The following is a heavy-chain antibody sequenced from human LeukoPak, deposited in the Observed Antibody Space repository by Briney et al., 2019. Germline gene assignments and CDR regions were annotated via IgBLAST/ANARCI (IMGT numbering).Heavy chain of an antibody. CDR2: IRSKAYGGTT. V-gene: IGHV3-49*04. CDR1: GFTFSSYA. J-gene: IGHJ6*03. CDR3: TRGKELLSGYYYDYMDV. Sequence: PGGSLRLSCAASGFTFSSYAMSWVRQAPGEGVEWVGFIRSKAYGGTTEYAASVKGRFTISRDDSKSIAYLQMNSLKTEDTAVYYCTRGKELLSGYYYDYMDVWGKGTTVTVSS. D-gene: IGHD2-2*01.